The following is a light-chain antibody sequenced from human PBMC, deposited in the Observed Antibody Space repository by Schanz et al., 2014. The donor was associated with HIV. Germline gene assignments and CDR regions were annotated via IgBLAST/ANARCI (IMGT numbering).Light chain of an antibody. CDR2: EVS. V-gene: IGLV2-8*01. J-gene: IGLJ2*01. CDR1: SSDVGGYNY. Sequence: QSALTQPPSASGSPGQSVTISCTGTSSDVGGYNYVSWYQQHPGKAPKLMIYEVSKRPSGVPDRFSGSKSGNTASLTVSGLQAGDETEFYCSSYTSNNTVLFGGGTKLTVL. CDR3: SSYTSNNTVL.